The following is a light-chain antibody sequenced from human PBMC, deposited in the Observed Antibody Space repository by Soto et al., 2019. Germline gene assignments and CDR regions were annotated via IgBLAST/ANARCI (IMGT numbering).Light chain of an antibody. V-gene: IGKV1-39*01. CDR3: HQSYSTPPWT. Sequence: DIQMTQSPSSLSASVGDRVTITCRASQSIVTYLNWYLQKPGKAPKLLIYAASNLQSGVPSRFSGSGSGTDFTLTISSLQPEDFATYFCHQSYSTPPWTFGQGTKWIS. J-gene: IGKJ1*01. CDR1: QSIVTY. CDR2: AAS.